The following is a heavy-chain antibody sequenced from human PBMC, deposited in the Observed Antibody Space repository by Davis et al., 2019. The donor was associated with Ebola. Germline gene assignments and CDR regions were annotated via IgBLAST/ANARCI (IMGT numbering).Heavy chain of an antibody. D-gene: IGHD7-27*01. CDR2: INHSGST. V-gene: IGHV4-34*01. J-gene: IGHJ6*02. CDR3: ARDLGNYGMDV. Sequence: MPSETLSLTCAVYGGSFSGYYWSWIRQPPGKGLEWIGEINHSGSTNYNPSLKSRVTISVDKSKNQFSLKLSSVTAADTAVYYCARDLGNYGMDVWGQGTTVTVSS. CDR1: GGSFSGYY.